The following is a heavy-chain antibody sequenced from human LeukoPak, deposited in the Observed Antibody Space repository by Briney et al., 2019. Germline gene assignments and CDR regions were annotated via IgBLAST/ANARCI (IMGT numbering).Heavy chain of an antibody. J-gene: IGHJ4*02. CDR2: ISTNNGDR. Sequence: ASVKVSCKASGYVFNTFGISWVRQAPGQGLEWMGWISTNNGDRIYAQNLRGRVTMSTDTSTRTAYMELRSLRSDDTAAYYCARDPDGDYDFDSWGQGTLVTVSS. CDR3: ARDPDGDYDFDS. CDR1: GYVFNTFG. D-gene: IGHD4-17*01. V-gene: IGHV1-18*01.